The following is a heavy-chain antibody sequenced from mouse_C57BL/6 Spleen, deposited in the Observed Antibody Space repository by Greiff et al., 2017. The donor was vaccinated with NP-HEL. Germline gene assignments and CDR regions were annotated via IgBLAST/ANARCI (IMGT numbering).Heavy chain of an antibody. J-gene: IGHJ4*01. V-gene: IGHV5-6*01. Sequence: EVKLMESGGDLVKPGGSLKLSCAASGFTFSSYGMSWVRQTPDKRLEWVATISSGGSYTYYPDSVKGRFTISRDNAKNTLYLQMSSLKSEDTAMYYCARQFITTVVATTDAMDYWGQGTSVTVSS. CDR3: ARQFITTVVATTDAMDY. D-gene: IGHD1-1*01. CDR1: GFTFSSYG. CDR2: ISSGGSYT.